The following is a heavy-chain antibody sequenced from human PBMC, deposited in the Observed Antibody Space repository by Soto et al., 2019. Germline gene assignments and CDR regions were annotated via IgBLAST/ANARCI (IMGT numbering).Heavy chain of an antibody. CDR2: ISSSGYI. V-gene: IGHV3-21*01. CDR1: GFNFNSYT. Sequence: GGSLRLSCAASGFNFNSYTINWVRQAPGERLEWLSSISSSGYIFSTDSVRGRFTISRDNAKNSVYLQINSLRAEDTAVYFCARDCSGGSCYPGMDVWGQGTTVTVSS. J-gene: IGHJ6*02. D-gene: IGHD2-15*01. CDR3: ARDCSGGSCYPGMDV.